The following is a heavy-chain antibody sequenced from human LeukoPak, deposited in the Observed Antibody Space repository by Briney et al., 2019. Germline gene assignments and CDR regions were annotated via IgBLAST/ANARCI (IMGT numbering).Heavy chain of an antibody. V-gene: IGHV4-59*02. CDR1: GGSVSSYY. CDR2: IYYSGST. CDR3: AREEPRLSIDY. D-gene: IGHD5-12*01. J-gene: IGHJ4*02. Sequence: PSETLSLTCTVSGGSVSSYYWSWIRQPPGKGLEWIGYIYYSGSTNYNPSLKSRVTISVDTSKNQFSLKLSSVTAADTAVYYCAREEPRLSIDYWGQGTLVTVSS.